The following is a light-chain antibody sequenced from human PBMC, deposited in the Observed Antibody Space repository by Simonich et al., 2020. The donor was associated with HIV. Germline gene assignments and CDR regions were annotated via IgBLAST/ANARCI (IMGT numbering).Light chain of an antibody. J-gene: IGKJ2*01. V-gene: IGKV3-20*01. CDR2: DAS. Sequence: EIVLTQSPATLSLSPGERGTLSCRASQSVSSYLAWYQQKPGQAPRLLTYDASNRATGIPARFSGSGSGTDFTLTISRLEPEDFAVYYCQQYGSSPPYTFGQGTKLEIK. CDR3: QQYGSSPPYT. CDR1: QSVSSY.